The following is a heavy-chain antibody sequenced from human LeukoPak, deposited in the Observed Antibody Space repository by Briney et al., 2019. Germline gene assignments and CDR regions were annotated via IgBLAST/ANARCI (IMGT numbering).Heavy chain of an antibody. V-gene: IGHV3-7*04. Sequence: PGGSLRLSSADSGFSLSRYYMSWVRQAPGKGLEWVANIKQDGSERFYDDSVKGRFTISRDNAKNSLYLQMNSLRAEDTAVYYCARGSGWLIDYWGQGTLVTVSS. CDR1: GFSLSRYY. D-gene: IGHD6-19*01. CDR2: IKQDGSER. J-gene: IGHJ4*02. CDR3: ARGSGWLIDY.